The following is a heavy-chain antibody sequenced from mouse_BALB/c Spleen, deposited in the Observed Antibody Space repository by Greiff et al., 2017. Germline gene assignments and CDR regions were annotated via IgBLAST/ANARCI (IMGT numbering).Heavy chain of an antibody. Sequence: EVQLQESGPSLVKPSQTLSLTCSVTGDSITSGYWNWIRKFPGNKLEYMGYISYSGSTYYNPSLKSRISITRDTSKNQYYLQLNSVTTEDTATYYCARCYGSSLQAMDYWGQGTSVTVSS. D-gene: IGHD1-1*01. CDR3: ARCYGSSLQAMDY. J-gene: IGHJ4*01. V-gene: IGHV3-8*02. CDR2: ISYSGST. CDR1: GDSITSGY.